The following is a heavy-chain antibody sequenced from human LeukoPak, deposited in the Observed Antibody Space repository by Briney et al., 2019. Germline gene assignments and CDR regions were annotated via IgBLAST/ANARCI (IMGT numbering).Heavy chain of an antibody. J-gene: IGHJ4*02. CDR1: GGSISSHY. V-gene: IGHV4-59*11. CDR3: ARGDYYGSGTKNDY. Sequence: PSETLSLTCTVSGGSISSHYWSWIRQPPGKGLEWIGYIYYSGSTSYNPSLKSRVTISVDTSKNQFSLKLSSVTAADTAVYYCARGDYYGSGTKNDYWGQGTLVTVSS. CDR2: IYYSGST. D-gene: IGHD3-10*01.